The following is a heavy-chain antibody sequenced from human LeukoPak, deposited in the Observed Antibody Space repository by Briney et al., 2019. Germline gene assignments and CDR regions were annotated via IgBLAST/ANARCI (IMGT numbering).Heavy chain of an antibody. CDR1: GFTFSSYA. V-gene: IGHV3-30*04. CDR3: AREGSSSSWPYFDY. D-gene: IGHD6-13*01. J-gene: IGHJ4*02. CDR2: ISYDGSNK. Sequence: GRSLRLSCAASGFTFSSYAMHWVRQAPGKGLERVAVISYDGSNKYYADSVKGRFTISRDNSKNTLYLQMNSLRAEDTAVYYCAREGSSSSWPYFDYWGQGTLVTVSS.